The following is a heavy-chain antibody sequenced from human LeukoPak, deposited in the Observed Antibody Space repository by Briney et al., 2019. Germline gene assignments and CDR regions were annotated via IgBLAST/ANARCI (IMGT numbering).Heavy chain of an antibody. CDR3: AKSGGLSGSGRLAMDV. Sequence: PEGSLSLSCAASGFTFSTYAMSWVRLAPGKGLEWVSGISGSGGSTYYADSVKGRFTSSRDNSNNTLYVQMNSLRVEDTAVYYCAKSGGLSGSGRLAMDVWGQGTTVTVSS. CDR1: GFTFSTYA. D-gene: IGHD3-10*01. J-gene: IGHJ6*02. CDR2: ISGSGGST. V-gene: IGHV3-23*01.